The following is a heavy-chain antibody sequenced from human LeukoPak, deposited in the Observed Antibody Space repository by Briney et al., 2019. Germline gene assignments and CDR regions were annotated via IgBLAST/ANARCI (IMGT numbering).Heavy chain of an antibody. CDR3: AREALGLFDY. CDR1: GFTFSSYS. CDR2: ISSSSSYI. D-gene: IGHD2-21*01. V-gene: IGHV3-21*01. J-gene: IGHJ4*02. Sequence: GGSLRLSCAASGFTFSSYSMNWVRQAPGKGLEWVSSISSSSSYIYYADSVKGRFTISRDNAKNSLYLQMNSLRAEDTTVYYCAREALGLFDYWGQGTLVTVSS.